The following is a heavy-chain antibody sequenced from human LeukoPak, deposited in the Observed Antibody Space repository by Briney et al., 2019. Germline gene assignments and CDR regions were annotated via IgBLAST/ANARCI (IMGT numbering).Heavy chain of an antibody. CDR2: IGSSSSYI. CDR1: GFTFTSYT. D-gene: IGHD6-25*01. V-gene: IGHV3-21*01. J-gene: IGHJ2*01. CDR3: ARLTGSGYWYFDL. Sequence: GGSLRLSCVASGFTFTSYTMNWVRQAPGKGLEWVSSIGSSSSYIYYADPVKGRFTISRDNAKNSLFLQMNSLRAEDTAVYYCARLTGSGYWYFDLWGRGTLVTVSS.